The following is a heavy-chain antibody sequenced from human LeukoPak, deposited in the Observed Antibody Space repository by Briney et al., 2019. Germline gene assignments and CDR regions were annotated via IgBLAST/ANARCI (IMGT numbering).Heavy chain of an antibody. V-gene: IGHV1-18*01. D-gene: IGHD3-3*01. Sequence: ASVKVSCKASGYTFTSYGISWVRQAPGQGLEWMGWISAYNGNTNYAQKLQGRVTMTTDTSTSTAYMELSSLRSEDTAVYYCARDRSGYDNWFDPWGQGTLVTVSS. J-gene: IGHJ5*02. CDR2: ISAYNGNT. CDR1: GYTFTSYG. CDR3: ARDRSGYDNWFDP.